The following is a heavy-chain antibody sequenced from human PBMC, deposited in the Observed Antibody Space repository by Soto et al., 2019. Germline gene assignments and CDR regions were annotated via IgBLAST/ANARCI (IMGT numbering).Heavy chain of an antibody. CDR1: GLTFGDFY. CDR3: GRTGKNSGWYYVSW. D-gene: IGHD6-19*01. V-gene: IGHV3-11*01. J-gene: IGHJ4*02. CDR2: ISGSGVTI. Sequence: QVQPVESVGGLVKPGGSLRLSCAASGLTFGDFYMSWIRQAPGKVLEWVSYISGSGVTIYYADSVKVRFTISRDNAKNSLYLQMNSLSSEDTYIYYCGRTGKNSGWYYVSWWGQGTLFTVSS.